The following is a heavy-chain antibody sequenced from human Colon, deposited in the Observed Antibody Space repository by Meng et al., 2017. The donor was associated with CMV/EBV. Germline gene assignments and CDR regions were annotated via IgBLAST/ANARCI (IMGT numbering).Heavy chain of an antibody. CDR1: GFTFSNYA. Sequence: GGSLRLSCAASGFTFSNYAMTWVRQTPGKGLEWVSLIFSGGSNTFYADSVKGRFTISRDNSKNTLYLQMNSLRAEGTAVYYCAKEGGIGDWYYFDYWGQGTLVTVSS. CDR2: IFSGGSNT. CDR3: AKEGGIGDWYYFDY. J-gene: IGHJ4*02. D-gene: IGHD2-21*01. V-gene: IGHV3-23*03.